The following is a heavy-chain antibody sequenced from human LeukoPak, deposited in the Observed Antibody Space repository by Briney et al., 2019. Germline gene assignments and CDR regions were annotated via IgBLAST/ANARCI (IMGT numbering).Heavy chain of an antibody. J-gene: IGHJ3*02. CDR3: AREVAGTSGAFDI. D-gene: IGHD6-19*01. CDR1: GFTFSSYA. CDR2: ISSSSSTI. V-gene: IGHV3-48*01. Sequence: GGSLRLSCAASGFTFSSYAMSWVRQAPGKGLEWVSYISSSSSTIYYADSVKGRFTISRDNAKNSLYLQMNSLRAEDTAVYYCAREVAGTSGAFDIWGQGTMVTVSS.